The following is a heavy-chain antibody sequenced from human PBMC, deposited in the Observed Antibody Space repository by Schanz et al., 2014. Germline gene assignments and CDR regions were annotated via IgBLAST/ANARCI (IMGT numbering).Heavy chain of an antibody. V-gene: IGHV3-53*01. CDR3: VRDTDYHFDY. CDR2: IYSDGRT. Sequence: EVQLVESGGGLIQPGGSLRLSCAASGFTVSSNYMSWVRQAPGKGLEWVSVIYSDGRTYYGDSVKGRFTISRDNAKNTLYLQMNSLRAEDTAVYYCVRDTDYHFDYWGQGTLVTVSS. J-gene: IGHJ4*02. CDR1: GFTVSSNY. D-gene: IGHD4-17*01.